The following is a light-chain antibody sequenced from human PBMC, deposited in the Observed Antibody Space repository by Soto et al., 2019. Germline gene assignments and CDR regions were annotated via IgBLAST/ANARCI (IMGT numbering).Light chain of an antibody. CDR1: HSINTSF. CDR2: AAS. V-gene: IGKV3-20*01. Sequence: EIVVSQSAGTVSLSQGDRATLSCRASHSINTSFLAWFQQKPGQAPRLLIYAASTRATGIPDRFSGSASETDFTLTINRLEPEDSAVYYCQQSASAPFSLGPGTKVDIK. J-gene: IGKJ3*01. CDR3: QQSASAPFS.